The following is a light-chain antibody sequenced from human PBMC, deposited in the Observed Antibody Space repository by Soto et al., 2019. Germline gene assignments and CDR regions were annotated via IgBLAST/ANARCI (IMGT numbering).Light chain of an antibody. V-gene: IGLV2-11*01. J-gene: IGLJ1*01. Sequence: QSALTQPRSVSGSPGQSLTISCTGTSSDVGGYDYVSWYQQHPGKAPKLIIYDVSKRPSGVPDRFSGSKSGNTASLTISGLQAEDEADYYCCSLAGTPEVFGTGTKVTVL. CDR3: CSLAGTPEV. CDR2: DVS. CDR1: SSDVGGYDY.